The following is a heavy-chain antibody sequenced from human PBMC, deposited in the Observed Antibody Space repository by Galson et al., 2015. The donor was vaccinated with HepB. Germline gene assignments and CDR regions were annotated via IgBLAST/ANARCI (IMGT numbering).Heavy chain of an antibody. CDR1: GYTFTSYG. D-gene: IGHD3-22*01. CDR2: ISAYNGNT. V-gene: IGHV1-18*01. Sequence: QSGAEVKKPGASVKVSCKASGYTFTSYGISWVRQAPGQGLEWMGWISAYNGNTNYAQKLQGRVTMTTDTSTSTAYMELRSLRSDDTAVYCCARDRNLTSMIEVITLDYWGQGTLVTVSS. J-gene: IGHJ4*02. CDR3: ARDRNLTSMIEVITLDY.